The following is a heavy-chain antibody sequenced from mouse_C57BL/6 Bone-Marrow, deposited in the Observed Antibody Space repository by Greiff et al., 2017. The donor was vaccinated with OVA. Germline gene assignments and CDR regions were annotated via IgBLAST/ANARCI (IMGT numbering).Heavy chain of an antibody. CDR2: IDPENGDT. D-gene: IGHD2-3*01. Sequence: EVQLVESGAELVRPGASVKLSCTASGFNITDDYMHWVKQRPEQGLEWIGWIDPENGDTEYASKFQGKATITADTSSNTAYLQLSSLTSEDTAVYYCTVLCDGWGYAMDYWGQGTSVTVSS. V-gene: IGHV14-4*01. J-gene: IGHJ4*01. CDR3: TVLCDGWGYAMDY. CDR1: GFNITDDY.